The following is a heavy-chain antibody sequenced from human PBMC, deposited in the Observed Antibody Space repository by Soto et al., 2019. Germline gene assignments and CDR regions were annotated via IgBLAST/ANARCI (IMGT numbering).Heavy chain of an antibody. CDR1: GGSISSSSYY. Sequence: SETLSLTCTVSGGSISSSSYYWGWIRQPPGKGLEWIGSIYYSGSTYYNPSLKSRVTISVDTSKNQFSLKLSSVTAADTAVYYCALSGGRTGSSIFTLNFDYWGQGTLVTVSS. J-gene: IGHJ4*02. CDR2: IYYSGST. CDR3: ALSGGRTGSSIFTLNFDY. V-gene: IGHV4-39*01. D-gene: IGHD2-15*01.